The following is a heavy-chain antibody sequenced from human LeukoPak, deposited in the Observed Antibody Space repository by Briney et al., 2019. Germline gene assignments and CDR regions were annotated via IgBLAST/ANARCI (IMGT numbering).Heavy chain of an antibody. Sequence: GSSVKVSCKASGYTFTSYGISWVRQAPGQGLEWMGWISAYNGNTNYAQKLQGRVTMTTDTSTSTAYMELRSLRSDDTAVYYCARGDYYDSSGYYFRNAFDIWGQGTMVTVSS. V-gene: IGHV1-18*01. CDR1: GYTFTSYG. J-gene: IGHJ3*02. CDR3: ARGDYYDSSGYYFRNAFDI. CDR2: ISAYNGNT. D-gene: IGHD3-22*01.